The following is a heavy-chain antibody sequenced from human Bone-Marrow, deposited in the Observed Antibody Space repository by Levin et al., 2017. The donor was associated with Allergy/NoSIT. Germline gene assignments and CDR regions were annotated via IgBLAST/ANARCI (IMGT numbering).Heavy chain of an antibody. CDR3: ARHSPRTRLSVFIDI. J-gene: IGHJ3*02. V-gene: IGHV4-39*01. Sequence: SQTLSLTCSVSGGSISSGSYYWGWIRQPPGKGLECIGSFYYSGSTYYNPSLKSRVTISVDASKNQFSLNLSSVTAADTAVYFCARHSPRTRLSVFIDIWGQGTMVTVSS. D-gene: IGHD5/OR15-5a*01. CDR1: GGSISSGSYY. CDR2: FYYSGST.